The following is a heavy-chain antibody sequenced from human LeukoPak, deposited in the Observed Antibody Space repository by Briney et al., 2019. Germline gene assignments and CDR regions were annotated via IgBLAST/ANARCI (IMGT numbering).Heavy chain of an antibody. CDR3: ATTTRSAPFDY. J-gene: IGHJ4*02. D-gene: IGHD1-1*01. CDR2: IKQDGSEK. Sequence: GGSLRLSCAASGFTFSNYWVSWVRQTPGKGPEWLANIKQDGSEKQYVDSVKGRFIISRDNAKNSLYLQMNNLRAEDTAVYYCATTTRSAPFDYWGQGTLVTVSS. V-gene: IGHV3-7*01. CDR1: GFTFSNYW.